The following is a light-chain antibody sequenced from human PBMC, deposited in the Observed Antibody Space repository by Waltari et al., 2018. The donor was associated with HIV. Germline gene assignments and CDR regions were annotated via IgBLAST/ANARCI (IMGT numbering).Light chain of an antibody. V-gene: IGLV3-21*02. Sequence: SYVLTQPSSVSVAPGQTARITCGGSRIGSKSVHWYQQKPGQAPVLVVQDDSDRPSRIPERFSGSNSGDTATLAISKVEAGDEADYYCQVWEITDDHVVFGGGTKLTVL. CDR3: QVWEITDDHVV. J-gene: IGLJ2*01. CDR2: DDS. CDR1: RIGSKS.